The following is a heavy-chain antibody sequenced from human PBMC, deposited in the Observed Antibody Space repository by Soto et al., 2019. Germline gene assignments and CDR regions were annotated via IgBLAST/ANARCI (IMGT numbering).Heavy chain of an antibody. J-gene: IGHJ4*02. V-gene: IGHV3-11*01. Sequence: QMQLVESGGNLVKPGGSLRLSCSGSGFSFGDYYMNWLRKAPGKGLEWVSYISSGGNTISYSDSVKGRFTISRDNAKKSVYLEMDSLRPEDTAVYYCARSLFLDVWGQGTLVTVSS. CDR2: ISSGGNTI. D-gene: IGHD2-21*01. CDR3: ARSLFLDV. CDR1: GFSFGDYY.